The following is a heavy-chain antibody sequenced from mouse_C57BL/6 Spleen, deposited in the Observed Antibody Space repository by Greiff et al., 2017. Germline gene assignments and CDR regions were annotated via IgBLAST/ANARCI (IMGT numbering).Heavy chain of an antibody. D-gene: IGHD1-1*01. J-gene: IGHJ4*01. CDR1: GYTFTDYE. V-gene: IGHV1-15*01. CDR2: IDPETGGT. Sequence: QVHVKQSGAELVRPGASVTLSCKASGYTFTDYEMHWVKQTPVHGLEWIGAIDPETGGTAYNQKFKGKAILTADKSSSTAYMELRSLTSEDSAVYYCTRRGYGSSSYAMDYWGQGTSVTVSS. CDR3: TRRGYGSSSYAMDY.